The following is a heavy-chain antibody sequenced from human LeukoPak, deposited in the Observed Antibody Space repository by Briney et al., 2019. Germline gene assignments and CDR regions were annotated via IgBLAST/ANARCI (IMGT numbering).Heavy chain of an antibody. CDR2: IYVTGT. Sequence: PSETLSLTCAVYGGSFSGYYWSWIRQSPGKVLEWIGYIYVTGTRYNPYLQSRVTISVDRSRNQFFLKMSSVTAADTAVYYCARHIGGGIEDMDVWGKGTKVIVSS. J-gene: IGHJ6*03. D-gene: IGHD3-16*02. CDR3: ARHIGGGIEDMDV. CDR1: GGSFSGYY. V-gene: IGHV4-59*08.